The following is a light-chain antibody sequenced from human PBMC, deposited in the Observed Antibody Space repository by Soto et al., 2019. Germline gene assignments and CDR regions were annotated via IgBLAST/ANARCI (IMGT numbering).Light chain of an antibody. CDR2: GAS. CDR1: QSVRCN. J-gene: IGKJ2*01. CDR3: QQHNDWPPST. V-gene: IGKV3-15*01. Sequence: ETLLTQSPATLSVSPGERVTLSCRASQSVRCNLAWYQQKPGQAPRLLIYGASTRAPGIPERFSGSGFGTEFSLTISSLQSEDFAVYYCQQHNDWPPSTFGQGTKLDIK.